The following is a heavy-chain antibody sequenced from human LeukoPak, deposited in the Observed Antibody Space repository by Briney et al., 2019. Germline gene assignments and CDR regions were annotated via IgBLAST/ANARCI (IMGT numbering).Heavy chain of an antibody. V-gene: IGHV5-51*01. CDR1: GYSFSNYW. Sequence: GESLKISCKGSGYSFSNYWIGWVRQMPGKGLEWMGIIYPGDSDTRYSPSFQGQVTISADKSIGTAYVQWSSLKASDTAMYYCARLYDILTSNSFDPWGQGTLVTVSS. J-gene: IGHJ5*02. CDR3: ARLYDILTSNSFDP. CDR2: IYPGDSDT. D-gene: IGHD3-9*01.